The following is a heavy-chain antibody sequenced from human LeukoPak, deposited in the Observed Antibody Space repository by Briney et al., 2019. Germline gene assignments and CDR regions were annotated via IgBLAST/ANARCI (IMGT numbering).Heavy chain of an antibody. CDR3: ARPITGAGTDLGY. D-gene: IGHD6-13*01. V-gene: IGHV5-51*01. CDR1: GYTFTSFF. J-gene: IGHJ4*02. CDR2: IYTGDFDT. Sequence: GESLKISCKASGYTFTSFFIGWVPQLPGQGREWMGIIYTGDFDTRYSPSFQGQVTISVDKPISTAYLQWRSLKASDTAIYYCARPITGAGTDLGYWGQGTLVTVSS.